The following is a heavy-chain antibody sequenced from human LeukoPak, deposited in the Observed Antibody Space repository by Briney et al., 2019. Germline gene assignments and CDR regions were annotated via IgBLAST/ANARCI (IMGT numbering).Heavy chain of an antibody. Sequence: PGGSLRLSCAASGFTVSSNYMSWVRQAPGKGLEWVSVIYSGGSTYYAGSVKGRFTISRDNSKNTLYLQMNSLRAEDTAVYYCARSRTIFGVVRWYFDYWGQGTLVTVSS. CDR2: IYSGGST. CDR1: GFTVSSNY. D-gene: IGHD3-3*01. J-gene: IGHJ4*02. CDR3: ARSRTIFGVVRWYFDY. V-gene: IGHV3-66*02.